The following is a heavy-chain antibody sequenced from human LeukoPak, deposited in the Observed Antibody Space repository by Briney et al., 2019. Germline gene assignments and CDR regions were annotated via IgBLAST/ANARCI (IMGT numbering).Heavy chain of an antibody. D-gene: IGHD6-6*01. Sequence: GGSLRLSCAPSGFTFNDYAMHWVRQAPGKGLEWVAVISYDGSNKYYADSVKGRFTISRGNSKNTLYLQMNSLRAEDTAVYYCAKDSGGSEYSSSYFDYWGQGTLVTVSS. V-gene: IGHV3-30*04. CDR2: ISYDGSNK. J-gene: IGHJ4*02. CDR3: AKDSGGSEYSSSYFDY. CDR1: GFTFNDYA.